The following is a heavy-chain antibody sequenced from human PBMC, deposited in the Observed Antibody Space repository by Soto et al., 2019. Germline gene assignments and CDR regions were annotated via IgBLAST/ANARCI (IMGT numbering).Heavy chain of an antibody. CDR3: ALWGFRDGNNSKYNYSGMDV. CDR1: GGTFNRYT. V-gene: IGHV1-69*01. Sequence: VQLVQSGAEVMKPGSSVELFCKASGGTFNRYTISWVRQAPGQGREWMGGIIPIFGTANYAQKFQGRVAIIADESTSAAYMELRSLRSEDTAVYYCALWGFRDGNNSKYNYSGMDVWGQGTTVTVSS. J-gene: IGHJ6*02. D-gene: IGHD1-1*01. CDR2: IIPIFGTA.